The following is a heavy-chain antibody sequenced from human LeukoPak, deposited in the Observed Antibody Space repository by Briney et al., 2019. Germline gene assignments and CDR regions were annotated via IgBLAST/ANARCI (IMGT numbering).Heavy chain of an antibody. CDR1: GYSFTNYW. V-gene: IGHV5-51*01. D-gene: IGHD1-26*01. Sequence: GESLKISCKGYGYSFTNYWIGWVRQMPGKGLEWMGIIYPDDSDTRYSPSFQGQVTISADRSTSTDCLQWSSLKASDTAMYYCARRAAEWELLDYWGQGTLVTVYS. J-gene: IGHJ4*02. CDR2: IYPDDSDT. CDR3: ARRAAEWELLDY.